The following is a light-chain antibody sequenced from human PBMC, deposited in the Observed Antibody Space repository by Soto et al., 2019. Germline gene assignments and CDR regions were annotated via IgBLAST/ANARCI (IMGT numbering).Light chain of an antibody. CDR2: SAS. V-gene: IGKV3-15*01. CDR1: QSISDT. J-gene: IGKJ1*01. Sequence: EIVMTHSPATLSVSPWGRATLSCRASQSISDTLAWYQQKTGQAPRLLIYSASRRATGFPGRFSGSGSGTDFTLTISSLQSEDLAVYYCQQYNNWPWTFGQGTKVDIK. CDR3: QQYNNWPWT.